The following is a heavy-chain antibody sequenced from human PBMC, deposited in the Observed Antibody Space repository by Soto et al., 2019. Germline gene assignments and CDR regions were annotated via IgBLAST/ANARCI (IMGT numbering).Heavy chain of an antibody. J-gene: IGHJ3*02. Sequence: PGGSLRLSCVASGFTFNYYAMSWVRQAPGKGLEWVSAISGTGTSTYNADSVKGRFTISRDNSKNTLFLQMNTLRAEDTAVYYCANMGDHWDAFDIWGQGTMVTVSS. V-gene: IGHV3-23*01. CDR1: GFTFNYYA. CDR2: ISGTGTST. D-gene: IGHD2-21*02. CDR3: ANMGDHWDAFDI.